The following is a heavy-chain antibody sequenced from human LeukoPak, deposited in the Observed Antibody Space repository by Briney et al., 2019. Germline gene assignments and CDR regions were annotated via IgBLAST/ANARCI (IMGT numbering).Heavy chain of an antibody. D-gene: IGHD2-15*01. CDR2: INWNGGST. Sequence: PGGSLRLPCAASGFTFDDYGMSWVRQAPGKGLEWVSGINWNGGSTAYADSVKGRFTISRDNAKNSLYLQMNSLRAEDTALYYCARISSDCNGGSCYSEKDYWGQGTLVTVSS. CDR1: GFTFDDYG. V-gene: IGHV3-20*04. J-gene: IGHJ4*02. CDR3: ARISSDCNGGSCYSEKDY.